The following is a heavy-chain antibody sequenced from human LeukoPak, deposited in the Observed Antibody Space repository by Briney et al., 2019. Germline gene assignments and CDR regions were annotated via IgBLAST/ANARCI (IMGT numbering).Heavy chain of an antibody. CDR2: ISSSGSTI. Sequence: GGSLRLSCAASGVTFSSYEMNWVRQAPGKGLEWVSYISSSGSTIYYADSVKGRFTISRDNAKNSLYLQMNSLRAEDTAVYYCARDMRSSSSARYFDYWGQGTLVTVSS. J-gene: IGHJ4*02. CDR3: ARDMRSSSSARYFDY. D-gene: IGHD6-6*01. CDR1: GVTFSSYE. V-gene: IGHV3-48*03.